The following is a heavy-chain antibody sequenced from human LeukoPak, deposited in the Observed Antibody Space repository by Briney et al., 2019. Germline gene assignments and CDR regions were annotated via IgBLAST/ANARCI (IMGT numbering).Heavy chain of an antibody. CDR1: GFTFSSYS. CDR3: ARDMGLVFVGYCSGGSCRTTTD. Sequence: GGSLRLSCAASGFTFSSYSMNWVRQAPGKGLEWVSYISSSSSTIYYADSVKGLFTISRDNAKNSLYLQMNSLRDEDTAVYYCARDMGLVFVGYCSGGSCRTTTDWGQGTLVTVSS. CDR2: ISSSSSTI. V-gene: IGHV3-48*02. D-gene: IGHD2-15*01. J-gene: IGHJ1*01.